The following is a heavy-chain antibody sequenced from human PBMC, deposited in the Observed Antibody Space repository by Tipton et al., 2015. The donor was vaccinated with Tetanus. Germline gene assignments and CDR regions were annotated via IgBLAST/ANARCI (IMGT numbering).Heavy chain of an antibody. J-gene: IGHJ4*02. CDR3: ARHQSGYFTPFDY. V-gene: IGHV4-39*01. Sequence: LRLSCTASGGSIRGGTFYWGWIRQPPGKGLEWIGSIYESGDTYYIPSPKSRVTISVDTSKNQFSLNLNSMAAADTGVYYCARHQSGYFTPFDYWGQGNLVTVSS. CDR1: GGSIRGGTFY. D-gene: IGHD3-3*01. CDR2: IYESGDT.